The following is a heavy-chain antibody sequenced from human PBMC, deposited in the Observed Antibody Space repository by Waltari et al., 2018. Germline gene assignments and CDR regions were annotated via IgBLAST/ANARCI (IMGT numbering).Heavy chain of an antibody. CDR3: TKGIDH. CDR2: VSASGGAT. J-gene: IGHJ4*02. Sequence: EVQLLESGGALVQPGGSRRLSCAASGFPFSNYAMNWVRQAPGKWLEWVSGVSASGGATYYTVSVKGRFTVSRDNAKNTLYLQMNSLRVEDTAFYYCTKGIDHWGQGTLVTVSS. CDR1: GFPFSNYA. V-gene: IGHV3-23*01.